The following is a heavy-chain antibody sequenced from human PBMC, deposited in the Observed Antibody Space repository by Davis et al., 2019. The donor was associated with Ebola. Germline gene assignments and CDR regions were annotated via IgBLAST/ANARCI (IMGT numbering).Heavy chain of an antibody. CDR2: ISSSSTI. V-gene: IGHV3-69-1*01. CDR1: GFTFSNAW. J-gene: IGHJ6*02. Sequence: GESLKISCAASGFTFSNAWMSWVRQAPGKGLEWVSYISSSSTIYYADSVKGRFTISRDNAKNSLYLQMNSLRDEDTAVYYCARGYSSSWQKFYGMDVWGQGTTVTVSS. D-gene: IGHD6-13*01. CDR3: ARGYSSSWQKFYGMDV.